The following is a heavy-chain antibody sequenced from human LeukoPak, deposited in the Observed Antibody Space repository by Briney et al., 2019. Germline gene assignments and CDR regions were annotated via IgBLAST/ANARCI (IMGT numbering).Heavy chain of an antibody. CDR3: ARGSYGDYEY. V-gene: IGHV3-21*01. D-gene: IGHD4-17*01. CDR2: IDPSSTYI. Sequence: PGGSLRLSCSASGFTFSSYTMNWVRQAPGKGLEWVSSIDPSSTYIYYADSVKGRLTISRDNTKNSLYLQMNSLRVEDTAVYYCARGSYGDYEYWGQGTLVTVSS. J-gene: IGHJ4*02. CDR1: GFTFSSYT.